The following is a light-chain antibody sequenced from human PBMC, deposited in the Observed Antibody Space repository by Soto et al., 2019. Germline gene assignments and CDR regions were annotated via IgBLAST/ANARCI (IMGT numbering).Light chain of an antibody. Sequence: QSALTQPASVSGSPGQSITISCTGTRSDVGSYNFVSWYQQHPGKAPKLMIYEGSKRPSGVSNRFSASKSGNTASLTISGLQAEDEADYYCCSYAGSSTLVFGGGTKLTVL. V-gene: IGLV2-23*01. J-gene: IGLJ2*01. CDR1: RSDVGSYNF. CDR3: CSYAGSSTLV. CDR2: EGS.